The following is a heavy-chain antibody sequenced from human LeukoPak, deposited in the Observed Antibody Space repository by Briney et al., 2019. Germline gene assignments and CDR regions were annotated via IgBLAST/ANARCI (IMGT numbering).Heavy chain of an antibody. V-gene: IGHV3-21*01. CDR1: GFTFSSYS. D-gene: IGHD3-10*01. Sequence: GGSLRLSCAASGFTFSSYSMNWVRQAPGKGLGWVSYISSSSSYIYYTDSVKGRFTISRDNAKNSLYLQMNSLRAEDTAVYYCARDSITMVRGALFDYWGQGTLVTVSS. CDR2: ISSSSSYI. J-gene: IGHJ4*02. CDR3: ARDSITMVRGALFDY.